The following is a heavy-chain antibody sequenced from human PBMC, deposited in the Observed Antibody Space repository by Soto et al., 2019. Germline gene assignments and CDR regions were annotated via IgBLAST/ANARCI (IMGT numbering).Heavy chain of an antibody. CDR1: GGSISGYY. V-gene: IGHV4-59*01. Sequence: KTSATLSLTCTVSGGSISGYYWSWIRQPPGKGLEWIGNVYYSGGAKYNPSVKRRVSISVDTSKNQFSLNLSSVTAADTAVYYCTRDGDGRMTTNPYYYYGMDVWGPGITVTVSS. CDR3: TRDGDGRMTTNPYYYYGMDV. CDR2: VYYSGGA. D-gene: IGHD2-21*02. J-gene: IGHJ6*02.